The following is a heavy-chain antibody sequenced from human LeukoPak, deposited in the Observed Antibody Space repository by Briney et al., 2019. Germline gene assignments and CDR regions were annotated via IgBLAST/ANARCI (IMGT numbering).Heavy chain of an antibody. CDR3: ARDAFIAAAGYYFDY. J-gene: IGHJ4*02. CDR1: GYTFTGYY. D-gene: IGHD6-13*01. V-gene: IGHV1-2*02. Sequence: ASVKVSCKASGYTFTGYYMHWVRQAPGQGLEWMGWINPNGGGTNYAQKFQGRVTMTRDTSISAAYMELSSLRSDDTAVYYCARDAFIAAAGYYFDYWGQGTLVTVSS. CDR2: INPNGGGT.